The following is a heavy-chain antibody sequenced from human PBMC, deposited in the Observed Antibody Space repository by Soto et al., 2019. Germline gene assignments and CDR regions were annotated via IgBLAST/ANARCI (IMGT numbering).Heavy chain of an antibody. V-gene: IGHV1-18*01. CDR1: GYTFTSYG. CDR3: ARVSYSNSFEGGGMDV. J-gene: IGHJ6*02. D-gene: IGHD4-4*01. Sequence: QVQLVQSGAEVKKPGASVKVSCKASGYTFTSYGISWVRQAPGQGLEWMGWISAYNGNTNYAQKLQGRVTMTADTSTSTAYMELRSLRSDDTAVYYCARVSYSNSFEGGGMDVWGQETTVTVSS. CDR2: ISAYNGNT.